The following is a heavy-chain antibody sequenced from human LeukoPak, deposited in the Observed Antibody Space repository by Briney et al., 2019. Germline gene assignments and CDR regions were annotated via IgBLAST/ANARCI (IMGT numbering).Heavy chain of an antibody. D-gene: IGHD7-27*01. Sequence: GGSLRLSCAASGFTFDAYTMHWVRQAPGKGLEWVSLISWDGGLTYYADSVKGRFTISRDNSKNSLYLQMNSLRAEDTALYYCAKDGALTGDRSNFFDYCGQGTLVTVSS. CDR2: ISWDGGLT. J-gene: IGHJ4*02. V-gene: IGHV3-43D*03. CDR3: AKDGALTGDRSNFFDY. CDR1: GFTFDAYT.